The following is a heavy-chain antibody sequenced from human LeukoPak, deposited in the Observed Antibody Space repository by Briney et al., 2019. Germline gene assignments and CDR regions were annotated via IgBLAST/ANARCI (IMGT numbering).Heavy chain of an antibody. J-gene: IGHJ4*02. CDR3: AREGRSSWYGPNYFDY. Sequence: PETLSLTCTVSGGSISSYYWSWIRQPPGKGLEWIGYIYYSGSTNYNPSLKSRVTISVDTSKNQFSLKLSSVTAADTAVYYCAREGRSSWYGPNYFDYWGQGTLVTVSS. D-gene: IGHD6-13*01. V-gene: IGHV4-59*01. CDR1: GGSISSYY. CDR2: IYYSGST.